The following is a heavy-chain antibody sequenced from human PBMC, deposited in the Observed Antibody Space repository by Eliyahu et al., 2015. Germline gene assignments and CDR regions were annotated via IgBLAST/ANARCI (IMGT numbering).Heavy chain of an antibody. Sequence: QVQLQESGPGLVKPSQTLSLTCTVSGGSIXSGDYYWSWIRQPPGKGLEWIGYIYYSGSTYYNPSLKSRVTISVDTSKNQFSLKLSSVTAADTAVYYCARSPRYRGEAFDIWGQGTMVTVSS. J-gene: IGHJ3*02. CDR1: GGSIXSGDYY. V-gene: IGHV4-30-4*01. CDR3: ARSPRYRGEAFDI. CDR2: IYYSGST. D-gene: IGHD3-16*01.